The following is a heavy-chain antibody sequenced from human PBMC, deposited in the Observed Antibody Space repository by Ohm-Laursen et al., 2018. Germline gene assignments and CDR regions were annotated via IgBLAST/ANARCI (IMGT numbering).Heavy chain of an antibody. J-gene: IGHJ6*02. Sequence: ETLSLTCTVSGGSISSSSYYWGWIRQPPGKGLEWIGSIYYSGSTYYNPSLKSRVTISVDTSKNQFSLKLSSVTAADTAVYYCACTYYYDSSGYYYNYYYGMDVWGQGTTVTVSS. V-gene: IGHV4-39*01. D-gene: IGHD3-22*01. CDR3: ACTYYYDSSGYYYNYYYGMDV. CDR2: IYYSGST. CDR1: GGSISSSSYY.